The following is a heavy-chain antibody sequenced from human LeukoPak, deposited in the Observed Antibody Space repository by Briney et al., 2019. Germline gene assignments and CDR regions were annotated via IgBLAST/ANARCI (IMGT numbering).Heavy chain of an antibody. V-gene: IGHV3-30*03. Sequence: PGGSLRLSCAASGFTFSSYGMHWVRQAPGKGLEWVAVISYDGSNKYYADSVKGRFTISRDNSKNTLYLQMNSLRAEDTAVYYCATGYCSSTSCYDYWGQGTLVTVSS. CDR3: ATGYCSSTSCYDY. D-gene: IGHD2-2*01. CDR1: GFTFSSYG. CDR2: ISYDGSNK. J-gene: IGHJ4*02.